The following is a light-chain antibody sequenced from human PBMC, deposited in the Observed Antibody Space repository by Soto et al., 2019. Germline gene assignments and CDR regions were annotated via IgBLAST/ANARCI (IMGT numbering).Light chain of an antibody. CDR1: QSISSR. J-gene: IGKJ1*01. CDR3: QHPGT. CDR2: KAS. Sequence: DIQMTQSPSTLSASVGDRVTITCRASQSISSRLAWYQQKPGKAPKLLIYKASSLESGVPSRFSGSGSGTEFPLTISSLQPDDFATYYCQHPGTFGQGTKVEIK. V-gene: IGKV1-5*03.